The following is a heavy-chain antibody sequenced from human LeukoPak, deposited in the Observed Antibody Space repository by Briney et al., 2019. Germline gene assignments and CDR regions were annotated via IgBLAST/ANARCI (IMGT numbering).Heavy chain of an antibody. Sequence: GGSLRLSCAASGFNVNSNYMTWVRQAPGKGLEWVSGISWNSGSIGYADSVKGRFTTSRDNAKNSLYLQMNSLRAEDAALYYCAKAAQRGYFDYWGQGTLVTVSS. V-gene: IGHV3-9*01. CDR1: GFNVNSNY. J-gene: IGHJ4*02. CDR3: AKAAQRGYFDY. CDR2: ISWNSGSI.